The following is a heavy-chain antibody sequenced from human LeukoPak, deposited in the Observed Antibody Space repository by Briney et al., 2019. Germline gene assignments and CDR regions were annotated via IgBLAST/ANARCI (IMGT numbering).Heavy chain of an antibody. D-gene: IGHD6-19*01. CDR1: GYTFTSHG. CDR3: ARDVSSGWYWFDP. V-gene: IGHV1-18*01. Sequence: ASVKVSCKASGYTFTSHGITWVRQAPGQGLEWMGWISTYNAATNYAQKFQARLTMTTDTVTSTAYMDLGSLRPDDTAVYYCARDVSSGWYWFDPWGQGTLVTVSS. J-gene: IGHJ5*02. CDR2: ISTYNAAT.